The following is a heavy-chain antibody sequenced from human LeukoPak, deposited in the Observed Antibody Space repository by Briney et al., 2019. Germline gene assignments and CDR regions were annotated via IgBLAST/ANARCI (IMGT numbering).Heavy chain of an antibody. CDR1: GYSFTRYA. CDR3: ARDPSNSVGRNVYFDY. J-gene: IGHJ4*02. CDR2: ISTYDRTT. D-gene: IGHD1-14*01. V-gene: IGHV1-18*01. Sequence: ASAKLSCKTSGYSFTRYAIAWVRQAPGQALEWMGWISTYDRTTKYPQNVQGRVTVTTDTSTTTAYMELSSLTSDDTAVYFCARDPSNSVGRNVYFDYWGQGTLVTVSS.